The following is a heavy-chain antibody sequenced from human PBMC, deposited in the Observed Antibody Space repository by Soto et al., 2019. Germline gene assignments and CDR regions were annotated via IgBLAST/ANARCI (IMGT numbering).Heavy chain of an antibody. CDR3: ARGRIAAAGTIYYYYYGMDV. V-gene: IGHV4-34*01. Sequence: SETLSLTCAVYGGSFSGYYWSWIRQPPGKGLEWIGEINHSGSTNYNPSLKSRVTISVDTSKNQFSLKLSSVTAADTAVYYCARGRIAAAGTIYYYYYGMDVWGQGTTVTVSS. J-gene: IGHJ6*02. CDR2: INHSGST. D-gene: IGHD6-13*01. CDR1: GGSFSGYY.